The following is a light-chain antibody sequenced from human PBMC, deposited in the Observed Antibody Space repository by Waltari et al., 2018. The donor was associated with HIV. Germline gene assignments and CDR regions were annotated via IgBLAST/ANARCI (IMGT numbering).Light chain of an antibody. CDR3: QQSYTSPHT. CDR2: TAT. J-gene: IGKJ2*01. CDR1: QSINKY. V-gene: IGKV1-39*01. Sequence: DIKLTKPPSSLSASAVDGVTITCRASQSINKYLNWYQHKPVKAPKLLLQTATSLQRGVPSRFSGSGSGTDFTLTISNLQFEDFATYYCQQSYTSPHTFGQGTNLEV.